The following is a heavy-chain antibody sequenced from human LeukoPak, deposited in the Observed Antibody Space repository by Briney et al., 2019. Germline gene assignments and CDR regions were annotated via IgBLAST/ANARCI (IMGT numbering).Heavy chain of an antibody. CDR1: GFTFSTYS. V-gene: IGHV3-48*04. D-gene: IGHD6-19*01. J-gene: IGHJ4*02. Sequence: GGSLRLSCAASGFTFSTYSMNWVRQAPGKGLEWVSYISSSSGTIYYAASVKGRFTISRDNAETSLFLQMSNLRAEDTAVYYCARRHAVAGSFDYWGQGTLVTVSS. CDR3: ARRHAVAGSFDY. CDR2: ISSSSGTI.